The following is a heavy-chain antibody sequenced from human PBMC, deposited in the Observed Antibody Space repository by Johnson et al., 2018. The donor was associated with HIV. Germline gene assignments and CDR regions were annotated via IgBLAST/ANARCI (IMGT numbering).Heavy chain of an antibody. D-gene: IGHD3-22*01. CDR3: AKVRRAYYEDAFDI. J-gene: IGHJ3*02. CDR1: GFSFSNYG. CDR2: IQYDGSNN. V-gene: IGHV3-30*02. Sequence: HVQLVESGGGVVQPGGSLRLSCAASGFSFSNYGMHWLRQAPGKGLEWVTFIQYDGSNNYSADSVNGRFSISRNNSRDTLYLQMNSLRPEDKAVYYCAKVRRAYYEDAFDIGGQGTMVTVSS.